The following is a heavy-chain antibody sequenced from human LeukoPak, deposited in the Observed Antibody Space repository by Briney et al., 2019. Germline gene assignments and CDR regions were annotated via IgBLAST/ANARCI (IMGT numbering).Heavy chain of an antibody. Sequence: GGSLRLSCAASGFTFSSYAMSWVRHAPGRGLEWVSGISGSGGSTYYADSVKGRFTISRDNSKNTLYLQMNSLRAEDTAVYYCAKDQAYCSGGSCYSSFDYWGQGTLVTVSS. CDR1: GFTFSSYA. CDR2: ISGSGGST. CDR3: AKDQAYCSGGSCYSSFDY. D-gene: IGHD2-15*01. V-gene: IGHV3-23*01. J-gene: IGHJ4*02.